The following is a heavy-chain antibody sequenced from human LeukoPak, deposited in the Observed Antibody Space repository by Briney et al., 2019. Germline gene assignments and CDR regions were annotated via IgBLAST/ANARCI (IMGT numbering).Heavy chain of an antibody. J-gene: IGHJ4*02. V-gene: IGHV5-51*01. CDR3: ARLPMVRGVIITYFDY. CDR1: GYSFTSYW. D-gene: IGHD3-10*01. CDR2: IYPGDSDT. Sequence: GESLKISCKGSGYSFTSYWIGWVRQMPGQGLEWVGIIYPGDSDTRYSPSFQGQVTISADKSISTAYLQWSSLKASDTAMYYCARLPMVRGVIITYFDYWGQGTLVTVSS.